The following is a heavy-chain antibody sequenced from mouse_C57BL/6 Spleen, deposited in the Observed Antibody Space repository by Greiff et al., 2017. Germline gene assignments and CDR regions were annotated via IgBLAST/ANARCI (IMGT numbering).Heavy chain of an antibody. J-gene: IGHJ3*01. CDR3: ARGDRTGSAGFAY. CDR1: GYTFTDYY. Sequence: EVQLQQSGPELVKPGASVKISCKASGYTFTDYYMNWVKQSHGKSLEWIGDISPNNGGTSYNQKFKGKATLTVDKSSSTAYMELRSLTSEDSAVYYGARGDRTGSAGFAYWGQGTLVTVSA. CDR2: ISPNNGGT. V-gene: IGHV1-26*01. D-gene: IGHD4-1*01.